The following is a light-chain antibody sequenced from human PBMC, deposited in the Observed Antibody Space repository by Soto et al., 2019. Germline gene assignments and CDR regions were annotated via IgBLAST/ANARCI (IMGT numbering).Light chain of an antibody. CDR1: QSVSNY. V-gene: IGKV3-20*01. CDR3: QHYSTSAFT. Sequence: EIVLTQSPGTLSLSPGERATLSCRASQSVSNYLAWYRQRPGQAPRLLIHGASIRATGIPDRFSGSGSGTDFTLTISRLDPEDFAVYYCQHYSTSAFTFGPGTKVDIK. J-gene: IGKJ3*01. CDR2: GAS.